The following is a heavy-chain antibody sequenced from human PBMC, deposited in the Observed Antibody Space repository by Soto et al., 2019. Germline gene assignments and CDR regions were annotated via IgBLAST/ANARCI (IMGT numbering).Heavy chain of an antibody. CDR2: IYYSGTT. CDR3: ARVVSGSYFDC. V-gene: IGHV4-31*03. D-gene: IGHD1-26*01. CDR1: GGPISTGGHF. J-gene: IGHJ4*02. Sequence: QVQLEESGPGLVKASQTLSLTCTVSGGPISTGGHFWSWIRQHPKKGLEWIGYIYYSGTTHYNASLKSRATVSVDTPKNQFSLKLTSVTAADTAVYYCARVVSGSYFDCWGQGTLVTVSS.